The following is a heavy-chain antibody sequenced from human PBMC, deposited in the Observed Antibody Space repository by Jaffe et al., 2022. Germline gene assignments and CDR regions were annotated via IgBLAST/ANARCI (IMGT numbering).Heavy chain of an antibody. V-gene: IGHV4-4*02. J-gene: IGHJ6*03. D-gene: IGHD6-13*01. CDR3: ARRLFSSWSSYYYYYMDV. Sequence: QVQLQESGPGLVKPSGTLSLTCAVSGGSISSSNWWSWIRQPPGKGLEWIGEIYHSGSTNYNPSLKSRVTISVDKSKNQFSLKLSSVTAADTAVYYCARRLFSSWSSYYYYYMDVWGKGTTVTVSS. CDR1: GGSISSSNW. CDR2: IYHSGST.